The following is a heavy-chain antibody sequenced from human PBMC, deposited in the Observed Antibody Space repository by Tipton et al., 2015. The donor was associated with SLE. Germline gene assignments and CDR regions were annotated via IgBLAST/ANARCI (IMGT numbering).Heavy chain of an antibody. CDR2: ISGPGASI. V-gene: IGHV3-11*04. D-gene: IGHD1/OR15-1a*01. Sequence: SLRLSCAASGFTLSDYYMAWIRQVPGKGLGWISFISGPGASIFSADSVKGRLTTSRDNAKNSLYLQMNSLRAEDTAVYYCARDPRNKGFDPWGQGTLVTVSS. J-gene: IGHJ5*02. CDR1: GFTLSDYY. CDR3: ARDPRNKGFDP.